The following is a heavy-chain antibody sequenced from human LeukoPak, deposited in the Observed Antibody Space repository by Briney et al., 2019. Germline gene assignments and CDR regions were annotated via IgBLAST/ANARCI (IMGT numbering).Heavy chain of an antibody. Sequence: SETLSLTCAVYGGSFSGLYWSWIRQPPGKGLEWIGEINHSGSTNYNPSLKSRLTISVDTSKNQFSLKLSSVTAADTAVYYCARGRAVASDYWGQGTLVTVSS. D-gene: IGHD6-19*01. V-gene: IGHV4-34*01. CDR1: GGSFSGLY. CDR3: ARGRAVASDY. CDR2: INHSGST. J-gene: IGHJ4*02.